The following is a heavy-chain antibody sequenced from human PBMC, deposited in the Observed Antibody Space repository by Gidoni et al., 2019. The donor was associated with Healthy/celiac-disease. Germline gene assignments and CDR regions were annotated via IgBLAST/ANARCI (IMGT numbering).Heavy chain of an antibody. D-gene: IGHD5-18*01. CDR1: GFTFSSYW. J-gene: IGHJ4*02. V-gene: IGHV3-7*01. CDR2: IKQDGSEK. Sequence: EVQLVESGGGLVQPGGSLRLSCAASGFTFSSYWMSWVRQAPGKGLEWVANIKQDGSEKYYVDSVKGRFTISRDNAKNSLYLQMNSLRAEDTAVYYCARGDSYGGLLNFDYWGQGTLVTVSS. CDR3: ARGDSYGGLLNFDY.